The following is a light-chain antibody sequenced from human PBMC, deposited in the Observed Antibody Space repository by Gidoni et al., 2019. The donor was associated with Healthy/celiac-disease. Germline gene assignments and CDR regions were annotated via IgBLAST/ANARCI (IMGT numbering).Light chain of an antibody. V-gene: IGLV2-23*01. CDR3: CSYAGSSTWV. CDR1: SSDVGIYNL. Sequence: QSALTQPASVSGSPGQSITISCTGTSSDVGIYNLVSWYQQHPDKAPKLMIYEGSKRPSGVSNRFSGSKSGNTASLTISGLQAEDEADYSCCSYAGSSTWVFGGGTKLTVL. J-gene: IGLJ3*02. CDR2: EGS.